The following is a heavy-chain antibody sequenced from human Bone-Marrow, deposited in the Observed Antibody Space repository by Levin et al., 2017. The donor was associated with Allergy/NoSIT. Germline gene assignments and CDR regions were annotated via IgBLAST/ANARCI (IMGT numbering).Heavy chain of an antibody. CDR3: ARDPVWGVGPAAIL. V-gene: IGHV3-21*01. J-gene: IGHJ4*02. Sequence: GGSLRLSCAASGFTFSSYSMNWVRQAPGKGLEWVSSISSSSSYIYYADSVKGRFTISRDNAKNSLYLQMNSLRAEDTAVYYCARDPVWGVGPAAILWGQGTLVTVSS. CDR2: ISSSSSYI. CDR1: GFTFSSYS. D-gene: IGHD2-2*02.